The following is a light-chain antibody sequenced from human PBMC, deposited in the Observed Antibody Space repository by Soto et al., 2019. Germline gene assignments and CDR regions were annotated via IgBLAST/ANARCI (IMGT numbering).Light chain of an antibody. V-gene: IGKV1-33*01. CDR1: HDINNY. CDR3: QQFDNLPVT. Sequence: DIQMTQSPSSLSASVGDRVTIICQASHDINNYLNSYQQKPGKAPKLLIYDSSNLEIGVPSRFSGSGYGTRFSFTISSLQPEDIATYYCQQFDNLPVTYGQGTRLEIK. J-gene: IGKJ5*01. CDR2: DSS.